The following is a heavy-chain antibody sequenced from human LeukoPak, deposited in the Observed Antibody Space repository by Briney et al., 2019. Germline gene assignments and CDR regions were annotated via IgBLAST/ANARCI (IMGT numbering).Heavy chain of an antibody. CDR3: AKDPHGGSMVGGVIWAFGY. CDR1: GFTFSSYA. CDR2: ISGSGGST. V-gene: IGHV3-23*01. D-gene: IGHD3-10*01. Sequence: GGSLRLSCAASGFTFSSYAMSWVRQAPGKGLEWVSAISGSGGSTYYADSVKGRFTISRDNSKNTLYLQMNSLRAEDTAVYYCAKDPHGGSMVGGVIWAFGYWGQGTLVTVSS. J-gene: IGHJ4*02.